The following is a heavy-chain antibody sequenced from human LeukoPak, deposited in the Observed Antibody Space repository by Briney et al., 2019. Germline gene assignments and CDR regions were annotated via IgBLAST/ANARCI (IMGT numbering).Heavy chain of an antibody. J-gene: IGHJ4*02. Sequence: KPSETLSLTCTVSGGSIRSYYYNWIRQPAGKGLEWIGRIYTSGSTNYNPSLKSRGSMSVDTSKNQFSMKLSSWTAADTAVYYCARDGTGYTSGWYPFDYWGQGNLVTVSS. CDR2: IYTSGST. V-gene: IGHV4-4*07. CDR3: ARDGTGYTSGWYPFDY. CDR1: GGSIRSYY. D-gene: IGHD6-19*01.